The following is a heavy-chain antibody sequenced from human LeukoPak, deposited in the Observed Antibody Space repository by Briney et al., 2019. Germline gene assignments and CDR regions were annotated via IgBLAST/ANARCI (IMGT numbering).Heavy chain of an antibody. CDR2: IRSSRRTI. V-gene: IGHV3-48*03. D-gene: IGHD5-12*01. CDR1: GFTFSSYE. CDR3: AKVATEGYYFDC. Sequence: GGSLRLSCAASGFTFSSYEMNWVRQAPGKGLEWVSYIRSSRRTIYYADSVKGRFTISRDNAKNSLYLQMNSLRAEDTAVYYCAKVATEGYYFDCWGRGTLVTV. J-gene: IGHJ4*02.